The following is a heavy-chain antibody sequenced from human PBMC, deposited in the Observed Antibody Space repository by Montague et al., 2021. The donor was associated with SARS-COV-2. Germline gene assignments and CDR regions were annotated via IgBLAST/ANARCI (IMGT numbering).Heavy chain of an antibody. CDR1: GGSIRSSGYY. D-gene: IGHD3-16*02. CDR3: ARGVRKISLGYVDS. CDR2: IYYSGTT. J-gene: IGHJ4*02. Sequence: TLSLTCTVSGGSIRSSGYYWTWIRQHPGKGLESIGYIYYSGTTYYNPSLESRLSISIHTSKNQFSLKLSSVTAADSAVYYSARGVRKISLGYVDSWGQGALVTVSS. V-gene: IGHV4-31*03.